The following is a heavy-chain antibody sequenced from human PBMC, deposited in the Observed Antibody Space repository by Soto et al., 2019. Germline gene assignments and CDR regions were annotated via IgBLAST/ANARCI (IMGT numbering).Heavy chain of an antibody. CDR3: ARDVYSSSSAPYYYGMDV. CDR2: IYYSGST. V-gene: IGHV4-31*03. J-gene: IGHJ6*02. D-gene: IGHD6-6*01. CDR1: GGSISRGGYF. Sequence: RSLTCTVFGGSISRGGYFWSWIRQHPGKGLEWIGYIYYSGSTYHNPSLKSRVTISIDTSENQFSLKLSSVTAADTAVYYCARDVYSSSSAPYYYGMDVWGQGTTVTVSS.